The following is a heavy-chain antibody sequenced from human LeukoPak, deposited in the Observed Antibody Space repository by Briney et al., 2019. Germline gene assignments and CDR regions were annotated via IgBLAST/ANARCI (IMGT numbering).Heavy chain of an antibody. J-gene: IGHJ4*02. CDR3: ARVTGYIVEDYFDY. D-gene: IGHD3-9*01. V-gene: IGHV4-38-2*02. CDR2: IYHSGST. Sequence: PSETLSLTCTVSGYSISSGYYWGWIRPPPGKGLEWIGSIYHSGSTYYNPSLKSRVTISVDTSKNQFSLKVSSVTAADTAVYYFARVTGYIVEDYFDYWGRETLVTVAS. CDR1: GYSISSGYY.